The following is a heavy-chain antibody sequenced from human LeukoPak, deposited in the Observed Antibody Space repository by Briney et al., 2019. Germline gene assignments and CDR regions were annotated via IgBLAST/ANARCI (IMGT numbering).Heavy chain of an antibody. V-gene: IGHV3-30-3*01. D-gene: IGHD2-2*01. J-gene: IGHJ4*02. CDR1: GFTVISYA. Sequence: PGGSLSLSCSAYGFTVISYAMDWGRQAPGKGLEWGAVISYDGSNKYYADSVKGRFTISRDKCKNTLYLQMSSLRAEDTAVYYCASATGGDIVVVPAALGAYYFDYWGEGTLVTVSS. CDR2: ISYDGSNK. CDR3: ASATGGDIVVVPAALGAYYFDY.